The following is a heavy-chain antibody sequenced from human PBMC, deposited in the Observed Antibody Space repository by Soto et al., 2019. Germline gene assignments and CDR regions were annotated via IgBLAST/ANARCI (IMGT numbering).Heavy chain of an antibody. Sequence: SETLSLTCTVSGGSIRSSSYYWGWIRQPPGKGLEWIGSIYYSGSTYYNPSLKSRVTISVDTSKNQFSLKLSSVTAADTAVYYCARRYSVSYYYYYGMDVWGQGTTVTVSS. CDR3: ARRYSVSYYYYYGMDV. D-gene: IGHD2-15*01. CDR2: IYYSGST. J-gene: IGHJ6*02. V-gene: IGHV4-39*01. CDR1: GGSIRSSSYY.